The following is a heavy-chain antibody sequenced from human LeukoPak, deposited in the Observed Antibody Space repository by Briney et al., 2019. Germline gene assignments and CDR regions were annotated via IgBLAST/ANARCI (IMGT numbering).Heavy chain of an antibody. J-gene: IGHJ4*02. CDR1: GFTFSSYW. Sequence: GGSLRLSCAASGFTFSSYWMHWVRQAPGKGLVWVSRISTDGSSAIYADSVKGRFTISRDNAKNTPYLQMNSLRAEDTAVYYCARVNVCPRCHFDYWGQGTLVTVSS. CDR3: ARVNVCPRCHFDY. V-gene: IGHV3-74*01. D-gene: IGHD3-16*01. CDR2: ISTDGSSA.